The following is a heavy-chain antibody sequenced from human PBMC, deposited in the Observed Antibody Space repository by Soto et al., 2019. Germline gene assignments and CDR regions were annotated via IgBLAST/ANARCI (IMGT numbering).Heavy chain of an antibody. Sequence: EVQLLESGGGLVQPGGSLRLSCAASGFTFSTYAMIWVRQAPGKGLEWVSAISGSGDSTYYADSVKGRFTISRHNSKNTRYLQMSSLRAEDTAIYYCAKDSFINLRGYDSYWGQGTLVTVSS. CDR2: ISGSGDST. V-gene: IGHV3-23*01. CDR3: AKDSFINLRGYDSY. CDR1: GFTFSTYA. D-gene: IGHD5-12*01. J-gene: IGHJ4*02.